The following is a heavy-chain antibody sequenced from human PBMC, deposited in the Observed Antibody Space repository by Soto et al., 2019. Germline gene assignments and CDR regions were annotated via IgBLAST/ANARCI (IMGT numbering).Heavy chain of an antibody. CDR3: ARDHYDSSGYYYFDY. J-gene: IGHJ4*02. CDR2: IYSGGST. CDR1: GFTVSSNY. D-gene: IGHD3-22*01. V-gene: IGHV3-53*02. Sequence: EVQLVETGGGLIQPGGSLRLSCAASGFTVSSNYMSWVRQAPGKGLEWVSVIYSGGSTYYADSVKGRFTISRDNSKNTLYLQMNSLRAEDTAVYYCARDHYDSSGYYYFDYWDQGTLVTVSS.